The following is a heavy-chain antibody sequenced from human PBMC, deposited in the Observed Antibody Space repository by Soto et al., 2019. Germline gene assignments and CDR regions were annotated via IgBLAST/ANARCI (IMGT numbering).Heavy chain of an antibody. CDR3: ARLFRDVYNAVEY. Sequence: SETLSLTCTVSGGPISSYHWSWIRQSPGKGLEWFGYTSNSAPTIYNPSLKSRVTISADTSKNQFSLRLSSVTAADTAVYFCARLFRDVYNAVEYWRHAALVTVSS. CDR2: TSNSAPT. CDR1: GGPISSYH. J-gene: IGHJ4*01. D-gene: IGHD3-3*01. V-gene: IGHV4-59*08.